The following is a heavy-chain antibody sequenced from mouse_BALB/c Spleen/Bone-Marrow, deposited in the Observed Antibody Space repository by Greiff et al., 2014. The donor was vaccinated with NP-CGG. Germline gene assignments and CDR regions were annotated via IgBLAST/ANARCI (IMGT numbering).Heavy chain of an antibody. CDR1: GFTFSSYG. CDR2: INNNGGST. Sequence: DVMLVEPGGGLVQPGGSLKLSCVASGFTFSSYGMSWVRQTPDKRLELVATINNNGGSTYYPDSVKGQFTISRDNAKNTLYLQMSSLKSEDTAMYYCARVYGWYFDVWGAGTTVTVSS. D-gene: IGHD1-1*01. J-gene: IGHJ1*01. V-gene: IGHV5-6-3*01. CDR3: ARVYGWYFDV.